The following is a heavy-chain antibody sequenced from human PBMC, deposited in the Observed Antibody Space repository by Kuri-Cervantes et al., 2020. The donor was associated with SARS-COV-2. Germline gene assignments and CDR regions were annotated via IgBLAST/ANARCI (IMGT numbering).Heavy chain of an antibody. CDR2: ISAYNGNT. J-gene: IGHJ5*02. D-gene: IGHD6-19*01. Sequence: ASVKVSCKASGYTFTSYGISWVRQAPGQGLEWMGWISAYNGNTNYAQKLQGRVTMTTDTSTSTAYMVLRSLRSDDTAVYYCARDAGQWLGDNWFDPWGQGTLVTVSS. V-gene: IGHV1-18*01. CDR3: ARDAGQWLGDNWFDP. CDR1: GYTFTSYG.